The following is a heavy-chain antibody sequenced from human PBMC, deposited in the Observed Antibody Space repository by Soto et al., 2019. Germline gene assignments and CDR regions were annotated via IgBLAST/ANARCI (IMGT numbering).Heavy chain of an antibody. Sequence: LRLSCAASGFTFSSYWMHWVRQAPGKGLVWVSRINSDGSSTSYADSVKGRFTISRDNAKNTLYLQMNSLRAEDTAVYYCARAPPSRSGYFDYWGQGTLVTVSS. D-gene: IGHD3-22*01. J-gene: IGHJ4*02. CDR2: INSDGSST. V-gene: IGHV3-74*01. CDR1: GFTFSSYW. CDR3: ARAPPSRSGYFDY.